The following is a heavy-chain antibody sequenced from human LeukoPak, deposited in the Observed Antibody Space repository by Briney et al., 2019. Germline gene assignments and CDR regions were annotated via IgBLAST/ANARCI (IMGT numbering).Heavy chain of an antibody. CDR1: GYTFKTYD. J-gene: IGHJ4*02. D-gene: IGHD3-16*01. CDR2: IGSAGDT. Sequence: GGSLRLSCAASGYTFKTYDMHWVRQATGKGLEWVSSIGSAGDTYYAGSVKGRFTISRENVKNSLYLQMNSLRDGDPAVYYCVRGGDIGFDYWGQGTLVTVSS. V-gene: IGHV3-13*01. CDR3: VRGGDIGFDY.